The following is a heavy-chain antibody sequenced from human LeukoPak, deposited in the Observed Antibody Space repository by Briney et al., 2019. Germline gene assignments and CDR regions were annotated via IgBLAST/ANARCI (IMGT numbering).Heavy chain of an antibody. CDR1: GFTFSSYS. D-gene: IGHD3-22*01. CDR3: ARDWGYDSSGFDAFDI. Sequence: GGTLRLSCAASGFTFSSYSMIWVRQAPGKGLEWVSSISSSSRYIYYADSVKGRFTISTDNAKNSLYLQMNSLRAEDTAVYYCARDWGYDSSGFDAFDIWGQGTMVTVSS. CDR2: ISSSSRYI. J-gene: IGHJ3*02. V-gene: IGHV3-21*01.